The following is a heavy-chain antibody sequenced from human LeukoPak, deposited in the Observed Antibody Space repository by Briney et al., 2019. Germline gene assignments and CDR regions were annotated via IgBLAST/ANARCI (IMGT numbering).Heavy chain of an antibody. Sequence: GGSLRLSCAASGFTFSSYWMHWVRQAPGKGLVWVSRINSDGSSTSYADSVRGRFTISRDNAKNTLYLQMNSLRAEDTAVYYCARDHRGSGSRYYYYYMDVWGKGTTVTISS. V-gene: IGHV3-74*01. CDR1: GFTFSSYW. J-gene: IGHJ6*03. D-gene: IGHD3-10*01. CDR2: INSDGSST. CDR3: ARDHRGSGSRYYYYYMDV.